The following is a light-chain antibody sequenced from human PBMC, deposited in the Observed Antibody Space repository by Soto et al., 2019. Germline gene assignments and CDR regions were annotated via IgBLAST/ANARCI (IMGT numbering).Light chain of an antibody. V-gene: IGLV1-40*01. CDR1: GSTIGAGYD. CDR2: NNR. J-gene: IGLJ2*01. CDR3: QSYDSSLSVV. Sequence: QSVLTQPPSVSGAPGQRVTISCTGSGSTIGAGYDVHWYQQLPGTAPKLLIYNNRNRPSGVPDRFSGSRSGTSASLAISGLQAEDEADYYCQSYDSSLSVVFGGGTKLTVL.